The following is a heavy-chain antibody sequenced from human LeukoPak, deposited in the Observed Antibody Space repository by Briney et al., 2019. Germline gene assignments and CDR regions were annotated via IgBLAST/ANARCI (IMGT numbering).Heavy chain of an antibody. CDR1: VDTLIELS. CDR2: LHPEDGET. Sequence: GASVKVSCRVSVDTLIELSIHWVRQAPGKGLEWMGGLHPEDGETIYAQKFQGRVTMTEDTSTDTAYMDLSSLTSEDTAVYYCATAEQLDWGQGTLVTVSS. CDR3: ATAEQLD. D-gene: IGHD6-6*01. V-gene: IGHV1-24*01. J-gene: IGHJ4*02.